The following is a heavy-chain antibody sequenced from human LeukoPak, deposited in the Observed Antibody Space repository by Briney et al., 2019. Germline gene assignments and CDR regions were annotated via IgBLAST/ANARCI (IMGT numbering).Heavy chain of an antibody. J-gene: IGHJ5*02. Sequence: SETLSLTCTVSGGSISSYYWSWIRQPPGKGLEWIGYIYYSGSTNYNPSLKSRVTISVDTSKNQFSLKLSSVTAADTAVYYCARVSRRSSGWYGGGWFDPWGQGTLVTVPS. D-gene: IGHD6-19*01. CDR1: GGSISSYY. CDR2: IYYSGST. CDR3: ARVSRRSSGWYGGGWFDP. V-gene: IGHV4-59*01.